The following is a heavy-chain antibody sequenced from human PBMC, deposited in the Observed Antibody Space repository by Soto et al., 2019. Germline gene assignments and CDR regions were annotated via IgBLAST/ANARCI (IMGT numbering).Heavy chain of an antibody. D-gene: IGHD2-15*01. Sequence: SETLSLTCTVSGGSISSSTYYWGWIRQPPGKGLGWIGNIYYSGSTYYNPSLKSRVTISVDTSKNQFSLKLSSVTAADTAVYYCARQLVVVATSHWFDPWGQGTLVTVSS. CDR1: GGSISSSTYY. CDR2: IYYSGST. V-gene: IGHV4-39*01. J-gene: IGHJ5*02. CDR3: ARQLVVVATSHWFDP.